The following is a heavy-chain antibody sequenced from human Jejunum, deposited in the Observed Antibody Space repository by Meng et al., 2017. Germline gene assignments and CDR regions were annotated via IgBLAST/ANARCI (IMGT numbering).Heavy chain of an antibody. J-gene: IGHJ4*02. D-gene: IGHD1-26*01. CDR2: AST. CDR1: GGSVSSAGYQ. CDR3: ARDHMGSLDY. Sequence: QGQLQGSGPGLVRPSGTLSIICSVSGGSVSSAGYQWSWIRQPPGKGLEWIGYASTNYNPSLKSRVTISVDTSKNQFSLRLTSVTAADTAVYYCARDHMGSLDYWGQGSLVTVSS. V-gene: IGHV4-61*08.